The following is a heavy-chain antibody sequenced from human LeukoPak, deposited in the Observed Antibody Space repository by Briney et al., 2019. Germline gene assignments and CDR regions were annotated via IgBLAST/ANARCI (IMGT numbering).Heavy chain of an antibody. CDR2: IYCSGST. J-gene: IGHJ5*02. D-gene: IGHD6-19*01. Sequence: ETLSLTCTVSGGSISSYYWSWIRQPPGKGLEWIGYIYCSGSTNYNPSLKSRVTISVDTSKNQFSLKLSSVTAADTAVYYCARQLAVAGSGVSWFDPWGQGTLVTVSS. CDR3: ARQLAVAGSGVSWFDP. V-gene: IGHV4-59*01. CDR1: GGSISSYY.